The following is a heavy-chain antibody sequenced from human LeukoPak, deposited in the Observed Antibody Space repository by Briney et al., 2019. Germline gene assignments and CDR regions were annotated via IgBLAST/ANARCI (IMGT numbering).Heavy chain of an antibody. CDR1: GGSISSSNW. D-gene: IGHD4-17*01. Sequence: SETLSLTCAVSGGSISSSNWWSWVRQPPGKGLEWIGEIYHSGSTIYNPSLKSRVTISVDKSKNHFSLKLSSVTAEDTARYYCAKVYRAHGDFHSFDVWGQGTMVAVSS. V-gene: IGHV4-4*02. CDR3: AKVYRAHGDFHSFDV. J-gene: IGHJ3*01. CDR2: IYHSGST.